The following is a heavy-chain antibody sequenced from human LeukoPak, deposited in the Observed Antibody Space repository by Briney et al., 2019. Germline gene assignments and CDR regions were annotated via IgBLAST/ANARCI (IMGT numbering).Heavy chain of an antibody. CDR3: ARDSVPHYYDTSGLDAFDI. Sequence: SETLSLTCTVSGGSISSYHWSWIRQPPGKGLEWIGYIYYSGSTNYNPSLKSRVTISVDTSKNQFSLKLSSVTAADTAVHFCARDSVPHYYDTSGLDAFDIWGQGTMVTVSS. V-gene: IGHV4-59*01. J-gene: IGHJ3*02. CDR1: GGSISSYH. D-gene: IGHD3-22*01. CDR2: IYYSGST.